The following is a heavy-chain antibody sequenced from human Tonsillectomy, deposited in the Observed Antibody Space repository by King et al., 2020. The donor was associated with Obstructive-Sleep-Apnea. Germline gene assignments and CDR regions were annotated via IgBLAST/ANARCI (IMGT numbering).Heavy chain of an antibody. V-gene: IGHV7-4-1*02. D-gene: IGHD2-15*01. Sequence: VQLVESGSELKKPGASVKVSCKASGYTFTSYAMNWVRQAPGQGLEWMGWINTNTWNPTYAQDFTRRVVFSLETSVSTAYLQISGLKTEDTAVYYCARGYCGGASCSNFDYWGQGTLVTVSS. CDR3: ARGYCGGASCSNFDY. J-gene: IGHJ4*02. CDR1: GYTFTSYA. CDR2: INTNTWNP.